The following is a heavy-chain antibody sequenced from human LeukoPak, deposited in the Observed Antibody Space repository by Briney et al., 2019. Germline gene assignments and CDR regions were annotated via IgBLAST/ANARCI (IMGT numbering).Heavy chain of an antibody. CDR1: GFTFSSYG. CDR3: AKGPWKVVSFRGTPDDFDY. D-gene: IGHD4-23*01. V-gene: IGHV3-30*18. Sequence: GRSLRLSCAASGFTFSSYGMHWVRQAPGKGLEWVAVISYDGSNKYYADSVKGRFTISRDNSKNTLYLQMNSLRAEDTAVYYCAKGPWKVVSFRGTPDDFDYWGQGTLGTVSS. CDR2: ISYDGSNK. J-gene: IGHJ4*02.